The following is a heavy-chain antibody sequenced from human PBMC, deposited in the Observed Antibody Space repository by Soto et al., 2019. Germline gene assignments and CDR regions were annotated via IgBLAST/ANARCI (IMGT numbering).Heavy chain of an antibody. Sequence: GGSLRLSCEASGFTFRNYWMSWIRQFPGKGLEWVANVRQDGSQTYLVDSVQGRFTISRGNTKNSLYLHMNSLRAEDTAVYYCVRDELSGWHFDSWGRGTLGTVSS. V-gene: IGHV3-7*03. D-gene: IGHD6-19*01. CDR2: VRQDGSQT. J-gene: IGHJ4*02. CDR1: GFTFRNYW. CDR3: VRDELSGWHFDS.